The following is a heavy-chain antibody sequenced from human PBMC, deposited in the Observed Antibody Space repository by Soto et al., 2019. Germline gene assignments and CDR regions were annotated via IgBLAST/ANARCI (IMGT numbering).Heavy chain of an antibody. J-gene: IGHJ6*02. V-gene: IGHV3-15*01. Sequence: GGSLRHSCAASGVTCSNAWMSWVRQAPGKGLEWVGHIKTKTNGGAIDYAAPVKGRFIISRDDSKNTLYLQMNSLRTEDTAIYYCTTSMDVWGQGTTVTVSS. CDR1: GVTCSNAW. CDR3: TTSMDV. CDR2: IKTKTNGGAI.